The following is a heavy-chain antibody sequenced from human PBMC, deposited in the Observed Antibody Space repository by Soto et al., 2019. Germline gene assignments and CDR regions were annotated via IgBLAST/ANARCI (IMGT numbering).Heavy chain of an antibody. V-gene: IGHV4-30-4*01. CDR1: GGSISSGDYY. J-gene: IGHJ3*02. Sequence: QVQLQESGPGLVKPSQTLSLTCTVSGGSISSGDYYWSWIRQPPGKGLEWIGYIYYSGSTYYNPSLKSRVTISVDTSKNQFSLKLSSVPAADTAVYYCARNILAARDDGNAFDIWGQGTMVTVSS. CDR2: IYYSGST. CDR3: ARNILAARDDGNAFDI. D-gene: IGHD6-6*01.